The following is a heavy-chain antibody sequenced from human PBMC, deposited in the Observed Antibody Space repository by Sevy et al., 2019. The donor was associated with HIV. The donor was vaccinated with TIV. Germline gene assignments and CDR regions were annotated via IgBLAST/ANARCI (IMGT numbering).Heavy chain of an antibody. CDR1: GFTFSNYA. Sequence: GGSLRLSCVASGFTFSNYAMTWVRQAPGKGLEWVSAISGSGGSTYYADSVKGRFTISRDNSKNTLYLQMDSLRAEDTAVYYCAKAITGVYPAAFDIRGQGTMVTVSS. V-gene: IGHV3-23*01. J-gene: IGHJ3*02. D-gene: IGHD1-20*01. CDR3: AKAITGVYPAAFDI. CDR2: ISGSGGST.